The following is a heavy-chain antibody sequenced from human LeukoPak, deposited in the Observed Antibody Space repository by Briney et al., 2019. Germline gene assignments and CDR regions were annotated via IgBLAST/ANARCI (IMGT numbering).Heavy chain of an antibody. CDR1: GGSISSGDYY. Sequence: SQTLSLTCTVSGGSISSGDYYWSWIRQPPGKGLEWIGYIYYSGSTYYNPSLKSRVTISVDTSENQFSLKLSSVTAADTAVYYCARASSGSGYYYYGMDVWGKGTTVTVSS. D-gene: IGHD3-10*01. CDR2: IYYSGST. V-gene: IGHV4-30-4*01. J-gene: IGHJ6*04. CDR3: ARASSGSGYYYYGMDV.